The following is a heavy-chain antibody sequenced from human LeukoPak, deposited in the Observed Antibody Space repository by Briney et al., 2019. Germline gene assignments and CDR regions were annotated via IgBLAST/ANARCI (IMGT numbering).Heavy chain of an antibody. CDR2: IYSGGST. J-gene: IGHJ4*02. D-gene: IGHD3-22*01. Sequence: GGSLRLSCAASGFTVSSNYMSWVRQAPGKGLEWVSVIYSGGSTYYADSVKGRFTISRDNSKNTLYLQMNSLRAEDTAVYYCARRVYDSSGYYYFDYWGQGTLVTVSS. CDR1: GFTVSSNY. CDR3: ARRVYDSSGYYYFDY. V-gene: IGHV3-53*01.